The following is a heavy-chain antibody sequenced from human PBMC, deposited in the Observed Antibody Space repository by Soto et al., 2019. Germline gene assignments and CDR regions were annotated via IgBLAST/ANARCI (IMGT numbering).Heavy chain of an antibody. CDR2: IKSKTDGGTT. D-gene: IGHD4-17*01. Sequence: EVQLVESGGGLVKPGGSLRLSCAASGFTFSNAWMNWVRQAPGKGLEWVGRIKSKTDGGTTDYAAPVKGRFTISREDSKNTRYLKMNSLKTEDTAVYYCTTLGLYGRLDPWGQGTLVTVSS. CDR3: TTLGLYGRLDP. CDR1: GFTFSNAW. J-gene: IGHJ5*02. V-gene: IGHV3-15*07.